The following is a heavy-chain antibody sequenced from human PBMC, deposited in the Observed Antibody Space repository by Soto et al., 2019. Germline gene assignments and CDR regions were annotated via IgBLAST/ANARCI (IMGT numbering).Heavy chain of an antibody. V-gene: IGHV3-23*01. CDR3: AREVGAPSGWLDP. Sequence: EVQLSESGGDLRQPGGSLRLSCAASGFTFSNYAMTWVRQTPGKGLEWVSGISASGGLKYYADSVQGRFTVSRDNSKNILYLHMDNLRDGDTALYYCAREVGAPSGWLDPWGQGTQVTVSS. CDR1: GFTFSNYA. CDR2: ISASGGLK. D-gene: IGHD1-26*01. J-gene: IGHJ5*02.